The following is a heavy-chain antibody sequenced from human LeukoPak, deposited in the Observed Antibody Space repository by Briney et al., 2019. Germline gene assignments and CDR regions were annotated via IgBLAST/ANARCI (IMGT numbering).Heavy chain of an antibody. J-gene: IGHJ6*03. CDR3: ARTPGQWLVYYYYYYMDV. Sequence: GGSLRLSCAASGFTFSSYAMNWIRQAPGKGLEWVSSISGSGSITYYADSVKGHFTVSRDNSKNTLYLQMNSLRAEDTAVYYCARTPGQWLVYYYYYYMDVWGKGTTVTVSS. CDR2: ISGSGSIT. V-gene: IGHV3-23*01. D-gene: IGHD6-19*01. CDR1: GFTFSSYA.